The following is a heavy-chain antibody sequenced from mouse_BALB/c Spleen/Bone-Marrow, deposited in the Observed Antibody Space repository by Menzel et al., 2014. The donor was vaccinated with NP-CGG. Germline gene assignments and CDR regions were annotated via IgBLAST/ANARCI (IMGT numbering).Heavy chain of an antibody. Sequence: DVMLVESGGGLVQPGGSQKLSCAASGFTFSSFGMHWVRQAPEKGLEWVAYISSGSSTVYYADKVMGRFTISRDNPKNTLFLQMTSLRSEDTAMYYCARSGSSSGYFDYWGQGTTLTVSS. J-gene: IGHJ2*01. V-gene: IGHV5-17*02. D-gene: IGHD1-1*01. CDR3: ARSGSSSGYFDY. CDR2: ISSGSSTV. CDR1: GFTFSSFG.